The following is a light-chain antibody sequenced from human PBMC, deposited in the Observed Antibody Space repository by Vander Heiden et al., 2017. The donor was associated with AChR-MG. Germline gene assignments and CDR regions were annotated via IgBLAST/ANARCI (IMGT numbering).Light chain of an antibody. CDR1: SGSIASNY. J-gene: IGLJ3*02. CDR3: QSYDSSNFWV. Sequence: FMLTPPHSVSESPGKTGTISCTRSSGSIASNYVQWYQQRPGSAPTTVIYEDNQRPSGVPDRFSGSSDSSSNSASLTISGLKTEDEADYYCQSYDSSNFWVFGGGTKLTVL. V-gene: IGLV6-57*04. CDR2: EDN.